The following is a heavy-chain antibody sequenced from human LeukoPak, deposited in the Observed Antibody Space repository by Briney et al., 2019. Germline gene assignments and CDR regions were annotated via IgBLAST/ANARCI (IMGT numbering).Heavy chain of an antibody. V-gene: IGHV4-59*01. D-gene: IGHD3-10*01. CDR1: GGSISSYY. Sequence: SGTLSLTCTVSGGSISSYYWSWIRQPPVKGLEWIGYIYYSGSTNYNPSLKSRVTISVDTSKNQFSLKLSSVTAADTAVYYCARRAPRGPDAFDIWGQGTMVTVSS. CDR2: IYYSGST. CDR3: ARRAPRGPDAFDI. J-gene: IGHJ3*02.